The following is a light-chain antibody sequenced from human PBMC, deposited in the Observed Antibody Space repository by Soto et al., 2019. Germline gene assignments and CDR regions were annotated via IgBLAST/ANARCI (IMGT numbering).Light chain of an antibody. CDR1: STDVGTYNF. CDR2: EVR. CDR3: SSFTISSTLL. V-gene: IGLV2-14*01. J-gene: IGLJ2*01. Sequence: QSALTQPASVSGSPGQSITISCTGTSTDVGTYNFVSWYQQYPGNAPKLMIYEVRNRPSGVSNRFSGSKSGNTASLTISALQAEDEADYYCSSFTISSTLLFGGGTKLTVL.